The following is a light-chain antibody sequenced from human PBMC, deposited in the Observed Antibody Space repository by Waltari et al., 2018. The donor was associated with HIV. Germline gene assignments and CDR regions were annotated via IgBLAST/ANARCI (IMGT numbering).Light chain of an antibody. CDR1: TTDITTFNL. CDR2: EVT. V-gene: IGLV2-23*02. CDR3: SSYAGGGTFVL. Sequence: SAPTQPASMSGSPGPSITIHCTPTTTDITTFNLFSWYQQHPGKAPRLVIYEVTKRPSGVSNRFSGSKSANTASLTISGLQAEDEADYYCSSYAGGGTFVLFGGGTKVAVL. J-gene: IGLJ2*01.